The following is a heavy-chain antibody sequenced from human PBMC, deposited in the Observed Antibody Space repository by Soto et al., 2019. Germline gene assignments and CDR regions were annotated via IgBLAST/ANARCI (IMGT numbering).Heavy chain of an antibody. CDR3: ARGSSSWYID. CDR2: LSYDGGNK. CDR1: GFTFSNFA. J-gene: IGHJ4*02. V-gene: IGHV3-30-3*01. Sequence: QVQLVESGGGVVQPGRSLRLSCAASGFTFSNFALHWVRQAPGKGLEWVAVLSYDGGNKYYADSMKGRFTISRDNSKNTLYLQINSLRAEDTAVYYCARGSSSWYIDWGQGTLVTVSS. D-gene: IGHD6-13*01.